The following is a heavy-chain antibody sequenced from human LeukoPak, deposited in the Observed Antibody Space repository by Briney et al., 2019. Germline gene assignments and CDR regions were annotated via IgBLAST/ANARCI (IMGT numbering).Heavy chain of an antibody. D-gene: IGHD3-16*02. J-gene: IGHJ4*02. V-gene: IGHV1-3*01. CDR3: ARARYVWGSYRPFDY. CDR1: GYTLTSYA. CDR2: INAGNGNT. Sequence: ASVKVSCKASGYTLTSYAMHWVRQAPGQRLEWMGWINAGNGNTKYSQKFQGRVTITRDTSASTAYMELSSLRSEDTAVYYCARARYVWGSYRPFDYWGQGTLVTVSS.